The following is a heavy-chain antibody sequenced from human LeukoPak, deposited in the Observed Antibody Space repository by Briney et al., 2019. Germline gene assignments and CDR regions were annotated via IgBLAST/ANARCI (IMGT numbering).Heavy chain of an antibody. CDR3: ARGSDWNHDVSFI. Sequence: GGSLRLSCAASGFTFSEYYMNWIRQAPGKGLEWVAYISSSGSHINHADSVKGRFTISRDNAKNSLSLQMNSLRAEDTAVYYCARGSDWNHDVSFIWGQGTLVTVSS. D-gene: IGHD1-1*01. J-gene: IGHJ4*02. CDR2: ISSSGSHI. V-gene: IGHV3-11*06. CDR1: GFTFSEYY.